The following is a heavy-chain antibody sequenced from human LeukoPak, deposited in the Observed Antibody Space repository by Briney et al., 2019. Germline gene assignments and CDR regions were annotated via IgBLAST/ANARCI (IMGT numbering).Heavy chain of an antibody. D-gene: IGHD5-18*01. V-gene: IGHV3-48*02. CDR2: ISTSSNTI. J-gene: IGHJ4*02. CDR1: GFTFSSYS. CDR3: AMKSGYTYGFNY. Sequence: GSLRLSCAASGFTFSSYSLNWVRQAPGKGLEWLSNISTSSNTIYYADSVKGRFTISRDNAKNSLYLQMNSLREEDTAVYYCAMKSGYTYGFNYWGQGTLVTVSS.